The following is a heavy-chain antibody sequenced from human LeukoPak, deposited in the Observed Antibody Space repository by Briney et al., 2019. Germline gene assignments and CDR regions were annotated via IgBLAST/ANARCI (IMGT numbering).Heavy chain of an antibody. CDR3: AGKGYCSSTSCYSLNWFDP. CDR2: ISGSGGST. D-gene: IGHD2-2*02. J-gene: IGHJ5*02. V-gene: IGHV3-23*01. CDR1: GFTFSSFA. Sequence: GGSLRLSCEVSGFTFSSFAMTWVRQAPGKGLEWVSTISGSGGSTYYADSVKGRFTISRDNSKNTLYLQMNSLRAEDTAVYYCAGKGYCSSTSCYSLNWFDPWGQGTLVTVSS.